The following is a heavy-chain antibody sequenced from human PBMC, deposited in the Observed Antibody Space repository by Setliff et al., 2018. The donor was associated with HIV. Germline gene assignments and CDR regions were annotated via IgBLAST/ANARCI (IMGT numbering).Heavy chain of an antibody. CDR1: GFTFSNYE. V-gene: IGHV3-23*01. J-gene: IGHJ4*02. CDR3: AKDWTTVTTYDLPFDY. D-gene: IGHD4-17*01. Sequence: PGGSLRLSCAASGFTFSNYEMNWVRQAPGKGLEWVSAISGSGIGSYYPDSVKGRFTISRDNSKNTLYLQMNSLRAEDTAVYYCAKDWTTVTTYDLPFDYWGQGTLVTVSS. CDR2: ISGSGIGS.